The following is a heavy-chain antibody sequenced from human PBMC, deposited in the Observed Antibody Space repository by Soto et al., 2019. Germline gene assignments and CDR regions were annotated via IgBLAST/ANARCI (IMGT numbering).Heavy chain of an antibody. Sequence: SETLSLTCAVYGGSFSGYYWSWIRQPPGKGLEWIGEINHSGSTNYNPSLKSRVTISVDTSKNQFSLKLSSVTAADTAVYYCERARRYCSSTSGNDPQYYYYYYMDVWGKGTTVTVSS. CDR1: GGSFSGYY. CDR3: ERARRYCSSTSGNDPQYYYYYYMDV. J-gene: IGHJ6*03. CDR2: INHSGST. V-gene: IGHV4-34*01. D-gene: IGHD2-2*01.